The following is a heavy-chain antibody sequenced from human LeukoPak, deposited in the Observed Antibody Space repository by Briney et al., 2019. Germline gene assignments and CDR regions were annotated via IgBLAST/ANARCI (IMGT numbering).Heavy chain of an antibody. V-gene: IGHV3-74*01. CDR3: ARGAAGYSYG. CDR2: IESDGSA. Sequence: GGSLRLSCAASGFTFSSYWMHWVRQLPGKGLVWVSRIESDGSATYADSVKGRFTISRDKAKNTLYLQMNSLRAEDTAVYYCARGAAGYSYGWGQGTLVTVSS. J-gene: IGHJ4*02. CDR1: GFTFSSYW. D-gene: IGHD5-18*01.